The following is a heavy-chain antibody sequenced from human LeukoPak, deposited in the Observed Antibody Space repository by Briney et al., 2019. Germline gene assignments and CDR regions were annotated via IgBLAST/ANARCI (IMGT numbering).Heavy chain of an antibody. CDR3: AGEYRHYYDSSGYYISRIFDY. CDR1: GGSISSYY. CDR2: ISYSGST. D-gene: IGHD3-22*01. V-gene: IGHV4-59*01. J-gene: IGHJ4*02. Sequence: SETLSLTCTVSGGSISSYYWSWIRQPPGKGLEWIGYISYSGSTNYNPSLKSRVTISVDTPKNQFSLKVSSVTAADTAVYYCAGEYRHYYDSSGYYISRIFDYWGQGALVTAS.